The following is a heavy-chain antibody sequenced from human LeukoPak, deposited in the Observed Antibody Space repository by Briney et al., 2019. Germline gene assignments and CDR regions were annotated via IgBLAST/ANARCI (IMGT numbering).Heavy chain of an antibody. D-gene: IGHD1-1*01. V-gene: IGHV3-66*01. CDR1: GFSVSRNY. J-gene: IGHJ4*02. CDR2: IYSGGST. CDR3: ARKTDHQTGGDY. Sequence: GGSLRLSCAASGFSVSRNYMTWVRQAPGEGLKWVSLIYSGGSTSYADSVKGRFTISRDNSKNTLYLQMNSLRAEDTAVYYCARKTDHQTGGDYWGQGTLVTVSS.